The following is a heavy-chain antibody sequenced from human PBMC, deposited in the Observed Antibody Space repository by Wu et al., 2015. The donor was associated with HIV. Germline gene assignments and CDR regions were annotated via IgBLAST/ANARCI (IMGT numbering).Heavy chain of an antibody. CDR3: ASITCRGGGCSEVDAFDI. CDR1: GYTFTYRF. CDR2: ITPFNGKT. Sequence: QMQLVQSGAEVKKTGSSVKVSCKASGYTFTYRFLHWVRQAPGQAPEWMGWITPFNGKTTYSQRFQDRVTITSDRSLNTAYLQLSSLRSEDTAMYFCASITCRGGGCSEVDAFDIWGHGTLVTVSS. V-gene: IGHV1-45*02. D-gene: IGHD2-15*01. J-gene: IGHJ3*02.